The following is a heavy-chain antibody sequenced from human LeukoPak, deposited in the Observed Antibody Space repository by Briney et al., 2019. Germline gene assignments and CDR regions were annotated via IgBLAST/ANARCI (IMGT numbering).Heavy chain of an antibody. CDR3: ARSIGGYSYGNFDY. Sequence: GASVKVSCKASGGTFSSYASSWVRQAPGQGLEWMGGIIPIFGTTDYAQKFQGRVTITTDESMSTAYMELSSLRSEDTAVYYCARSIGGYSYGNFDYWGQGTLVTVSS. J-gene: IGHJ4*02. CDR2: IIPIFGTT. CDR1: GGTFSSYA. D-gene: IGHD5-18*01. V-gene: IGHV1-69*05.